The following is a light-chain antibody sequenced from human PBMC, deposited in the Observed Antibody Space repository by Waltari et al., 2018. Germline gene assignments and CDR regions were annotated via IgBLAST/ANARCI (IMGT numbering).Light chain of an antibody. CDR3: QHYVRLPAT. Sequence: FVLTQSPGTLSLSPGERATLSCRASQSVSRSLPWYQQKPSQAPKLLIYGASTRATGIPDRFTGSGSGTDFSLTISSLEPEDFAIYFCQHYVRLPATFGQGTKVEIK. CDR2: GAS. J-gene: IGKJ1*01. V-gene: IGKV3-20*01. CDR1: QSVSRS.